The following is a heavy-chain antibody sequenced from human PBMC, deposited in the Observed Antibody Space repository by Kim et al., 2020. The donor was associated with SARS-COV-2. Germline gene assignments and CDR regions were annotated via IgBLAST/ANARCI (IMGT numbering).Heavy chain of an antibody. V-gene: IGHV3-7*01. Sequence: GGSLRLSCAASGFTFSSYWMTWVRQAPGKGLEWVANIKQDGNQKYYVDSVKGRFTISRDNAKNSLYLQMNSLRAEDTAVYYCTRDGDLYSSGKDAFDNWG. CDR3: TRDGDLYSSGKDAFDN. CDR1: GFTFSSYW. CDR2: IKQDGNQK. D-gene: IGHD6-19*01. J-gene: IGHJ3*02.